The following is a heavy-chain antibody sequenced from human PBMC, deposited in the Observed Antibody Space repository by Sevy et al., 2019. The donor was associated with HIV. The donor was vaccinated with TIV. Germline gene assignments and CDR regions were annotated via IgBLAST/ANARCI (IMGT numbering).Heavy chain of an antibody. Sequence: ASVKVSCKVSGYTLTELSMHWVRQAPGKGLEWMGGFDPEDGETIYAQKFQGRVTMTEDTSTETAYMELSSLRSEDTAVYYCATAPLSYYYDSSGYIFDYWGQGTLVTVSS. CDR3: ATAPLSYYYDSSGYIFDY. CDR2: FDPEDGET. CDR1: GYTLTELS. J-gene: IGHJ4*02. D-gene: IGHD3-22*01. V-gene: IGHV1-24*01.